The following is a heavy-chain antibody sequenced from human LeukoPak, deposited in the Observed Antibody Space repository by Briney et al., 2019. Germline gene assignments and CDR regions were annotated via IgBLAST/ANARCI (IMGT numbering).Heavy chain of an antibody. V-gene: IGHV4-4*07. Sequence: SETLSLTCTVSGGSISSYYWSWIRQPAGKGLEWIGRIYTSGSTNCNPSLKSRVTMSVDTSKNQFSLKLSSVTAADTAVYYCAREAYDYVWGSYRTHIDYWGQGTLVTVSS. CDR2: IYTSGST. CDR1: GGSISSYY. CDR3: AREAYDYVWGSYRTHIDY. J-gene: IGHJ4*02. D-gene: IGHD3-16*02.